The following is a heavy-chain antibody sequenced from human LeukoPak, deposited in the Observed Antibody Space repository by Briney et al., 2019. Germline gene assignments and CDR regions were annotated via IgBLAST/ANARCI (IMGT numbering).Heavy chain of an antibody. D-gene: IGHD6-13*01. CDR1: GYTFTGYY. Sequence: ASVKVSCKASGYTFTGYYMHWVRQAPGQGLEWMGWINPNSGGTNYAQKFQGRVTMTRDTSISTAYTELSRLRSEDTAVYYCARDGDDSSSGSHLFDYWGQGTLVTVSS. J-gene: IGHJ4*02. CDR3: ARDGDDSSSGSHLFDY. CDR2: INPNSGGT. V-gene: IGHV1-2*02.